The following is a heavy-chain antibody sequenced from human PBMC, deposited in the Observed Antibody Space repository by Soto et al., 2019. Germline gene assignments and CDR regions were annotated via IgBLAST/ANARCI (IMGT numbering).Heavy chain of an antibody. CDR2: IYPGDSDT. CDR1: GYSFTSYW. V-gene: IGHV5-51*01. CDR3: ALFLPVAGRGTGDYYCGMDV. J-gene: IGHJ6*02. Sequence: PGESLKISCKGSGYSFTSYWIGWVRQMPGKGLEWMGIIYPGDSDTRYSPSFQGQVTISADKSISTAYLQWSSLKASDTAMYYCALFLPVAGRGTGDYYCGMDVWGQGTTVTVSS. D-gene: IGHD6-19*01.